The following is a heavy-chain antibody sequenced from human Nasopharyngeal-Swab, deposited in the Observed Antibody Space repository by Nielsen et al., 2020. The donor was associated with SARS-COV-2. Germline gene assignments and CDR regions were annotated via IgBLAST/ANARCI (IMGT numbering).Heavy chain of an antibody. J-gene: IGHJ6*03. CDR3: ARDLGDYYYYYYMDV. Sequence: GGSLRFSCAASGFRFSDYSMNWVRQAPGKGPEWVSFISGSGDFIYYADSVKGRFTISRDNARNSLYLQMNSLRAEDTAIYYCARDLGDYYYYYYMDVWGKGTTVTVSS. D-gene: IGHD3-10*01. V-gene: IGHV3-21*01. CDR2: ISGSGDFI. CDR1: GFRFSDYS.